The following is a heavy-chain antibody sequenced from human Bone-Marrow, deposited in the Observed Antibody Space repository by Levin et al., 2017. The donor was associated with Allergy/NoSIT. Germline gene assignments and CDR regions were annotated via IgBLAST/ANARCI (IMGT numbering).Heavy chain of an antibody. CDR1: GDSISDYS. CDR3: VRRVKESRDYGLYNGFDT. V-gene: IGHV4-4*07. CDR2: IYSSGNS. D-gene: IGHD5-24*01. Sequence: SQTLSLTCTVSGDSISDYSWNWIRQPAGKGLEWIGRIYSSGNSNYNPSLKGRVTMSVDTSKNQFSLRLISVTAADTAVYYCVRRVKESRDYGLYNGFDTWGQGTLVTVSS. J-gene: IGHJ5*02.